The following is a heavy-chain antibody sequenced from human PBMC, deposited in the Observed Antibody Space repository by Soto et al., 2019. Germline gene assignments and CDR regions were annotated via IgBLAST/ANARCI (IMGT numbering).Heavy chain of an antibody. CDR1: GYTFTSYG. CDR3: ARDREQLVRLDPGDFDY. Sequence: QVQLVQSGAEVKKPGASVKVSCKASGYTFTSYGISWVRQAPGQGLEWMEWISAYHGNTNYAQKLQGRVTMTTDTTTSTAYMELRSLRSADTAVYFCARDREQLVRLDPGDFDYWGQGTLVTVSS. CDR2: ISAYHGNT. J-gene: IGHJ4*02. V-gene: IGHV1-18*01. D-gene: IGHD6-6*01.